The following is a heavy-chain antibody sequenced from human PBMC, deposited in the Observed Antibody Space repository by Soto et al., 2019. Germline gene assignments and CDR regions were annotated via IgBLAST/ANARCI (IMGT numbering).Heavy chain of an antibody. D-gene: IGHD3-22*01. CDR2: INPSGGST. J-gene: IGHJ4*02. CDR3: ARGGSSGYYYSQYYFDY. V-gene: IGHV1-46*01. CDR1: GYTYTSNY. Sequence: GTSVKVTCKESGYTYTSNYRHWVRQAPGQGLEWMGIINPSGGSTSYAQKFQGRVTMTRDTSTSTVYMELSSLRSEDTAVYYCARGGSSGYYYSQYYFDYWGQGTLVTVSS.